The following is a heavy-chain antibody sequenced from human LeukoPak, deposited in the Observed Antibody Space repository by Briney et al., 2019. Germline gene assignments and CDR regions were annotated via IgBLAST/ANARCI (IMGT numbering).Heavy chain of an antibody. CDR1: GGSISSYY. CDR3: ARHGAGDDAFDI. V-gene: IGHV4-59*08. D-gene: IGHD3-10*01. Sequence: SETLSLTCTVSGGSISSYYWSWIRQPPGKGLEWIGYIYYSGSTNYNPSLKSRVTISVDTSKNQFSLKLSPVTAADTAVYYCARHGAGDDAFDIWGQGTMVTVSS. J-gene: IGHJ3*02. CDR2: IYYSGST.